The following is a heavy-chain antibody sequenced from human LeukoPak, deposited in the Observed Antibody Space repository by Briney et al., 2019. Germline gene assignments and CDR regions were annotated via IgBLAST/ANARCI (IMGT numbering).Heavy chain of an antibody. J-gene: IGHJ5*02. CDR3: ARGVGPDYDLWSGFNWFDP. Sequence: SETLSLTCTVSGGSISSYYWSWIRQPPGKGLEWIGYIYYSGSTNYNPSLKSRVTISVDTSKNQFSLKLSSVTAADTAVYYCARGVGPDYDLWSGFNWFDPWGQGTLVTVSS. D-gene: IGHD3-3*01. CDR1: GGSISSYY. CDR2: IYYSGST. V-gene: IGHV4-59*01.